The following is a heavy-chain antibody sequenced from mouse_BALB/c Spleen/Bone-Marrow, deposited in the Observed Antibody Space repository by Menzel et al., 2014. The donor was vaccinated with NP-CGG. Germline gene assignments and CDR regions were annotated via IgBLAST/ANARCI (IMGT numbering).Heavy chain of an antibody. Sequence: EVKLMESGAELVKPGASVKLSCTASGFNIKDTYMHWVKQRPQQSLEWIGRIDPANGNTKYDPKFQGKATITADTSSNTAYLQHSSLTSEDTAVYCCARMITAYWGQGTLVTVSA. D-gene: IGHD2-4*01. V-gene: IGHV14-3*02. CDR2: IDPANGNT. CDR3: ARMITAY. CDR1: GFNIKDTY. J-gene: IGHJ3*01.